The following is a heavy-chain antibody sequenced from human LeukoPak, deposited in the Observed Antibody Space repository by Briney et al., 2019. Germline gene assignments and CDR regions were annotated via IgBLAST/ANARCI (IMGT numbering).Heavy chain of an antibody. D-gene: IGHD6-19*01. J-gene: IGHJ4*02. Sequence: GGSLRLSCAASGFTFIDYDMHWVRQVIGKGLEWVSAIGIRGDTHHSGSVKGRYTISRENAESSLYLQMNSLRAEDTAVYYCARGGIQVSGIDEFDYWGQGTLVTVSS. V-gene: IGHV3-13*01. CDR3: ARGGIQVSGIDEFDY. CDR1: GFTFIDYD. CDR2: IGIRGDT.